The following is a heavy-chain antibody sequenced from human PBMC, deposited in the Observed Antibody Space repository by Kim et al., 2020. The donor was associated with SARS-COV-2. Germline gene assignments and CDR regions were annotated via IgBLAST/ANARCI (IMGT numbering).Heavy chain of an antibody. Sequence: GGSLRLSCAASGFPFSTYAMSWVRQAPGKGLEWVSSISGLGGSIDYADSVKGRFTISRDNSKNTVFLQMSSLRAEDTAVYYCAKALGGNHFDYWGQGTLVIVSS. CDR1: GFPFSTYA. V-gene: IGHV3-23*01. J-gene: IGHJ4*02. CDR3: AKALGGNHFDY. D-gene: IGHD2-15*01. CDR2: ISGLGGSI.